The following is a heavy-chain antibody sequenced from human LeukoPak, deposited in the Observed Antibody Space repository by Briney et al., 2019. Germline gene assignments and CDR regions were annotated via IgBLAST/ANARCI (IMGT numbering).Heavy chain of an antibody. V-gene: IGHV3-23*01. Sequence: GGSLRLSCGVSGFTFSNYVVNWVRQAPGKGLEWVSTISGSGGATYYADSVKGRFTISRDNSKNTLYLQMNSLRVEDTAVYYCARRSTSGSYWGDFDYWDQGTLVTVSS. CDR2: ISGSGGAT. J-gene: IGHJ4*02. CDR1: GFTFSNYV. CDR3: ARRSTSGSYWGDFDY. D-gene: IGHD1-26*01.